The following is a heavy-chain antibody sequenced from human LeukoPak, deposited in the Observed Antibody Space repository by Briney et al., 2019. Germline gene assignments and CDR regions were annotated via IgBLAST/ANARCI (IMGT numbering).Heavy chain of an antibody. CDR2: VYYSGST. CDR1: GYSISDYY. Sequence: PSETLSLTCTVSGYSISDYYWSWIRQSPGKGLEWIGEVYYSGSTNYNPSLKSRVTISINTSQNQFSLRLRAVAAADTAVYYCARELDGNGGWFDPWGPGTLVIVSS. D-gene: IGHD3-10*01. J-gene: IGHJ5*02. CDR3: ARELDGNGGWFDP. V-gene: IGHV4-59*01.